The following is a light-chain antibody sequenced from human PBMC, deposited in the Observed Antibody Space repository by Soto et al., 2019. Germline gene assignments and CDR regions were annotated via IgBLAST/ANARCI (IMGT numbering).Light chain of an antibody. V-gene: IGKV3D-15*01. CDR2: GAS. CDR1: QSIRTK. Sequence: EVMMTQFPDTVSVSPGERVTLSCRASQSIRTKLAWYQQKPGQAPRLLILGASTRATGIPARFSGSGSGTEFTLTISSLRSEDFAIYYCQQCSNWPPITFGGGTKVDIK. CDR3: QQCSNWPPIT. J-gene: IGKJ4*01.